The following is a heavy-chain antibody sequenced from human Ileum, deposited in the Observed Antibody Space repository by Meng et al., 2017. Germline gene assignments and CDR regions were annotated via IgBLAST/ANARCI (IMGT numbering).Heavy chain of an antibody. CDR2: IFQSGRT. CDR1: GTW. J-gene: IGHJ4*02. CDR3: ATSNDRDVYYLGY. Sequence: QVQRQGPGPRPVKPSGTLSLTCAVSGTWWSWVRQPPGKGLEWIGEIFQSGRTNYNPSLKSRVTISIDKSKSQISLQLSAVTAADTAVYSCATSNDRDVYYLGYWGQGTLVTVSS. D-gene: IGHD3-22*01. V-gene: IGHV4-4*02.